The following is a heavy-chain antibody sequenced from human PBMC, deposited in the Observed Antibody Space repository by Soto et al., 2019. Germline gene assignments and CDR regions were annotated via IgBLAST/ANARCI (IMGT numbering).Heavy chain of an antibody. CDR1: GGSFSGYY. CDR3: ARGKLLARRYYYYYGMDV. J-gene: IGHJ6*02. V-gene: IGHV4-34*01. CDR2: INHSGST. Sequence: TETLSLTCAVHGGSFSGYYWSWIRQPPGKGLEWIGEINHSGSTNYNPSLKSRVTISVDTSKNQFSLKLSSVTAADTAVYYCARGKLLARRYYYYYGMDVWGQGTTVTVSS. D-gene: IGHD2-21*01.